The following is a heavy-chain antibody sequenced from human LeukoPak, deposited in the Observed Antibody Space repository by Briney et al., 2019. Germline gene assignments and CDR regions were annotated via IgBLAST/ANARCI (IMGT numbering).Heavy chain of an antibody. CDR1: GFTFHNYA. D-gene: IGHD3-10*01. CDR2: ITWDGGLT. J-gene: IGHJ4*02. CDR3: ARGPMVRTNLFDY. V-gene: IGHV3-43D*03. Sequence: GGSLRLSCEASGFTFHNYAMHWVRQSPGKGLEWVSLITWDGGLTYYGDFVQGRFTISRDNSHNSLYLQMDSLRAEDTAVYYCARGPMVRTNLFDYWGQGTLVTVSS.